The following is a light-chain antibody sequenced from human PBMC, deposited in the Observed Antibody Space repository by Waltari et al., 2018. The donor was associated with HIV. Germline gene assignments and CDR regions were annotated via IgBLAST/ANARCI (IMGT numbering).Light chain of an antibody. CDR1: SSDVGSYNL. J-gene: IGLJ3*02. V-gene: IGLV2-23*02. CDR2: EVS. CDR3: CSYAGSSTWV. Sequence: QSALTQPASVSGSPGQSITISCTGTSSDVGSYNLVSWYQQHPGKAPKFMIYEVSKRPAGISNRFSGSKSGNTASLTISGLQAEDEADYYCCSYAGSSTWVFGGGTKVTVL.